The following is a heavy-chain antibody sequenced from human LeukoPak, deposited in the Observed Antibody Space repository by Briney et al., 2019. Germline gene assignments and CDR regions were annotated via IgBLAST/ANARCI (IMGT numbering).Heavy chain of an antibody. J-gene: IGHJ4*02. Sequence: SQTLSLTCTVSGGSISSGDYYWSWIRQPPGKGLEWIGYIYYSGSTYYNPSLKSRVTISVDTSRNQFSLKLSSVTAADTAVYYCARSQTAMVTFDYWGQGTLVTVSS. CDR2: IYYSGST. CDR3: ARSQTAMVTFDY. CDR1: GGSISSGDYY. D-gene: IGHD5-18*01. V-gene: IGHV4-30-4*08.